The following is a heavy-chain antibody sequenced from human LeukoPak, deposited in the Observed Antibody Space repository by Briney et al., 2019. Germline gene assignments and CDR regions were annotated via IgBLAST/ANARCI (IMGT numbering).Heavy chain of an antibody. J-gene: IGHJ2*01. V-gene: IGHV4-39*01. CDR1: GGSISSSSYY. Sequence: SETLSLTCTVSGGSISSSSYYWGWIRQPPGKGLEWIGSIYYSGSTYYNPSLKSRVTISVDTSKNQFSLKLSSVTAADTAVYYCARPDEYSSLWYFDLWGRGTLVTVSS. D-gene: IGHD6-6*01. CDR3: ARPDEYSSLWYFDL. CDR2: IYYSGST.